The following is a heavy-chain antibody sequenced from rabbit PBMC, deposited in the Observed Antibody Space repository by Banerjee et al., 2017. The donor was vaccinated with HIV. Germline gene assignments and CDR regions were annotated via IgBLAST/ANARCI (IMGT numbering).Heavy chain of an antibody. CDR3: ARDYYGMDL. J-gene: IGHJ6*01. CDR1: GFSFSSSYY. V-gene: IGHV1S40*01. Sequence: GGLVKPEGSLTLTCTASGFSFSSSYYMCWVRQAPGKGLEWIACIYAGSSGSTYYASWAKGRFTISKTSSTTVTLQMTSLTAADTATYFCARDYYGMDLWGPGTLVTVS. CDR2: IYAGSSGST.